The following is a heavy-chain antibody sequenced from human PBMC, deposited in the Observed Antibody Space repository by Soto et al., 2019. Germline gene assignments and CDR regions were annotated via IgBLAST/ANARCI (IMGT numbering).Heavy chain of an antibody. V-gene: IGHV3-72*01. CDR2: TRNKANSYTT. D-gene: IGHD3-10*01. CDR1: GFTFSDHY. CDR3: ARGYGSGSYYYYYCGMDV. J-gene: IGHJ6*02. Sequence: GGSLRLSCAASGFTFSDHYMDWVRQAPGKGLEWVGRTRNKANSYTTEYAASVKGRFTISRDDSKNSLYLQMNSLKTEDTAVYYCARGYGSGSYYYYYCGMDVWGQGTTVTVSS.